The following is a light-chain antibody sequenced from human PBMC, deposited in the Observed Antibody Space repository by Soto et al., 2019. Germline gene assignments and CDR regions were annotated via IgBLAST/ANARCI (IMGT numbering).Light chain of an antibody. V-gene: IGLV2-14*01. CDR3: SSYTSSSTLNYV. J-gene: IGLJ1*01. CDR1: SSDIGNYNY. CDR2: EVS. Sequence: QSALTQPASVSGSPGQSITISCTGTSSDIGNYNYVSWYQQHPGKAPKLMIYEVSNRPSGVSNRFSGSKSGNTASLTISGLQAEDEADDYCSSYTSSSTLNYVFGTGTKLTVL.